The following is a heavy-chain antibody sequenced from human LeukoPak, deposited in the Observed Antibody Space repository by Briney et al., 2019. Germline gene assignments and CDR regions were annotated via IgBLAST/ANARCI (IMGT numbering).Heavy chain of an antibody. CDR1: GFTFSSYA. Sequence: GGSLRLSCAASGFTFSSYAMHWVRQAPGKGLEGVAVISYDGSNKYYADSVKGRFTISRDNSKNTLYLQMNSLRAEDTAVYYCAREEDYWGQGTLVTVSS. CDR2: ISYDGSNK. CDR3: AREEDY. J-gene: IGHJ4*02. V-gene: IGHV3-30-3*01.